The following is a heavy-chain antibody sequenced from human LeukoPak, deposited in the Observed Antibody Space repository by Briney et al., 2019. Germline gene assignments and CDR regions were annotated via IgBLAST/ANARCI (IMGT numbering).Heavy chain of an antibody. CDR1: GGTFISYA. D-gene: IGHD3-22*01. CDR2: IIPIFGTA. V-gene: IGHV1-69*13. CDR3: AGVGMFSYDNSGPGFFDY. Sequence: SVKVSCKASGGTFISYAISWVRQAPGQGLEWMGGIIPIFGTANYAQKFQGRVTITADESTSTAYMELSSLRSEDTAVYYCAGVGMFSYDNSGPGFFDYWGQGTLVTVSS. J-gene: IGHJ4*02.